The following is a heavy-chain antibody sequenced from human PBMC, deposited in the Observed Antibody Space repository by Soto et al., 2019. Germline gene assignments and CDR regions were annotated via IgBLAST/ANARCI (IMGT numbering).Heavy chain of an antibody. D-gene: IGHD2-15*01. CDR3: AKGLVVVVAAGFDY. CDR1: GFTFDDYA. V-gene: IGHV3-9*01. CDR2: ISWNSVSI. J-gene: IGHJ4*02. Sequence: GGSLRLSCAASGFTFDDYAMHWVRQAPGKGLEWVSGISWNSVSIGYADSVKGRFTISRDNAKNSLYLQMNSLRGEDTALYYCAKGLVVVVAAGFDYWGRGTLVTVSS.